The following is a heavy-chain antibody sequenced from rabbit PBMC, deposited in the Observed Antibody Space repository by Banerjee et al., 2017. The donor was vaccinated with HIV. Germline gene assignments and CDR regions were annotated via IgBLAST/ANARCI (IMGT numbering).Heavy chain of an antibody. V-gene: IGHV1S40*01. J-gene: IGHJ4*01. D-gene: IGHD6-1*01. Sequence: QSLEESGGDLVKPGASLTLTCTASGFSFSSSYYMCRVRQAPGKGLEWIGCMYIGSSGSTYYASWAKGRFTISKTSSTTVTLQMTSLTAADTATYFCARVDVGGTGCGYDLWGPGTLVTVS. CDR2: MYIGSSGST. CDR1: GFSFSSSYY. CDR3: ARVDVGGTGCGYDL.